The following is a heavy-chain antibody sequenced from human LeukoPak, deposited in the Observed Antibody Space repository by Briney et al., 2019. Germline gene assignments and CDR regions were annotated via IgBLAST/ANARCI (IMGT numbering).Heavy chain of an antibody. CDR1: GFTFHDYA. CDR3: ARESESSGWYDY. J-gene: IGHJ4*02. Sequence: GGSLGLSCTAPGFTFHDYAIHWGRQSPGRGLEWVSLISVDVGSTFYADSVRGRSTISRDNSTHSLYLQMNSQRSDDTALYYCARESESSGWYDYWGQGTLVTVSS. CDR2: ISVDVGST. D-gene: IGHD6-19*01. V-gene: IGHV3-43*02.